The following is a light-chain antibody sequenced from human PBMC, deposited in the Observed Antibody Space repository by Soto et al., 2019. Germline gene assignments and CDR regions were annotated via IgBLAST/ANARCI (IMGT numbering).Light chain of an antibody. J-gene: IGLJ3*02. V-gene: IGLV2-14*03. CDR3: MSVTTRVTWV. CDR1: SGDFGPYNY. CDR2: SVS. Sequence: QSVLTQPASVSGSPGHSITISCTGTSGDFGPYNYVSWYQQHPGKAPKLMIYSVSNRPSGVSSRFSGSKSGNTASLTISGLQAEDEADYFCMSVTTRVTWVFGGGTKLTVL.